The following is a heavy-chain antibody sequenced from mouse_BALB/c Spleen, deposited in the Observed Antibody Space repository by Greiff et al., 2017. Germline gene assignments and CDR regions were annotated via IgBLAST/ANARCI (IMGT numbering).Heavy chain of an antibody. D-gene: IGHD3-2*02. CDR3: AKGTTRGYFAY. Sequence: QVQLQQSGAELVRPGVSVKISCKGSSYTFTDYALHWEKQSHAKSLEWIGVISTYYGDASYNQKFKGKATMTVDKSSSTAYMELARLTSEDSAIYYCAKGTTRGYFAYWGQGTLVTVSA. CDR1: SYTFTDYA. J-gene: IGHJ3*01. V-gene: IGHV1S137*01. CDR2: ISTYYGDA.